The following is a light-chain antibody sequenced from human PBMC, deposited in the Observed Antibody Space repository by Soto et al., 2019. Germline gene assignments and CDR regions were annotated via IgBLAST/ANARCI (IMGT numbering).Light chain of an antibody. CDR2: GAS. Sequence: EIVLTQSPATLPLSPGERATHSCRASQSVSSSYLAWYKQKPGQAPRLLIYGASIRATGLPPRFSGCGSGTDFTLTISRLEAEGCAEYYGQPYGSSPPITFGLGTTVDIK. V-gene: IGKV3-20*01. CDR3: QPYGSSPPIT. J-gene: IGKJ3*01. CDR1: QSVSSSY.